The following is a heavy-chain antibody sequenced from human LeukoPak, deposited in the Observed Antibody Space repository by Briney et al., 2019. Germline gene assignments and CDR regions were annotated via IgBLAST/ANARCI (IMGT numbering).Heavy chain of an antibody. J-gene: IGHJ4*02. V-gene: IGHV5-51*01. Sequence: GESLKISCKGSGYSFTNYWIGWVRQMPGKGLEWMGIIYPGDSDTRYSPSFQGQVTISADKSISTAYLQWSSLKASDTAMYYCARQDKQYYYDSSGPIDYWGQGTLVTVSS. CDR1: GYSFTNYW. CDR2: IYPGDSDT. CDR3: ARQDKQYYYDSSGPIDY. D-gene: IGHD3-22*01.